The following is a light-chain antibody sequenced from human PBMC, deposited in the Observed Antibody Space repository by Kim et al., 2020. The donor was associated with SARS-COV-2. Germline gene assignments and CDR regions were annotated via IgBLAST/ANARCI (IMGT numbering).Light chain of an antibody. CDR1: SSDVGSYNL. J-gene: IGLJ2*01. V-gene: IGLV2-23*02. CDR3: CSYASSSTL. CDR2: EVT. Sequence: QSALTQPASVSGSPGQSITISCTGTSSDVGSYNLVSWYQQHPGKAPKLMIYEVTKRPSGVSNRFSGSKSGNTASLTISGLQAEDEADYYCCSYASSSTLFGGGTQLTVL.